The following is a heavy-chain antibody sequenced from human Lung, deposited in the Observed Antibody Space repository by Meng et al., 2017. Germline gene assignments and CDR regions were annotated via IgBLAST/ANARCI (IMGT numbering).Heavy chain of an antibody. D-gene: IGHD6-13*01. CDR2: IWYDGSNK. J-gene: IGHJ4*02. V-gene: IGHV3-33*01. Sequence: QVQLVESGGGVVQPGRSVRLSCAASGFTFSSYGMHWVRQATGKGLEWVAVIWYDGSNKYYADSVKGRFTISRDNSKNTLYLQMNSLRAEDTAVYYCARGRYSSSSAVVDYWGQGTLVTVSS. CDR1: GFTFSSYG. CDR3: ARGRYSSSSAVVDY.